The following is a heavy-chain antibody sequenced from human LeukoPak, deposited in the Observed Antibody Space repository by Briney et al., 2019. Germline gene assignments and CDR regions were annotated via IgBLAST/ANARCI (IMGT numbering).Heavy chain of an antibody. CDR3: AKNYDFWSAYLNY. J-gene: IGHJ4*02. Sequence: PGGSLRLSCAASGFTFSSYAMSWVRQAPGKGLEWVSAISGSGGSTYYADSVKGRFTISRDNSKNTLYLQMNSLRAEDTALYYCAKNYDFWSAYLNYWGQGTLVTVSS. CDR2: ISGSGGST. V-gene: IGHV3-23*01. CDR1: GFTFSSYA. D-gene: IGHD3-3*01.